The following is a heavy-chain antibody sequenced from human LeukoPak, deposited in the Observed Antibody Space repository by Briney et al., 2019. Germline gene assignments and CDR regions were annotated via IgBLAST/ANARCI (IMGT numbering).Heavy chain of an antibody. V-gene: IGHV1-18*01. CDR3: ARDLFGRGSGSYYGY. CDR2: ISGYNGNT. CDR1: GYSFTSYG. D-gene: IGHD3-10*01. J-gene: IGHJ4*02. Sequence: ASVKVSCKASGYSFTSYGISWVRQAPGQGLEWMGWISGYNGNTNYAQKLQGRVTMTTDTSTSTAYMELRSLRSDDTAVYYCARDLFGRGSGSYYGYWGQGTLVTVSS.